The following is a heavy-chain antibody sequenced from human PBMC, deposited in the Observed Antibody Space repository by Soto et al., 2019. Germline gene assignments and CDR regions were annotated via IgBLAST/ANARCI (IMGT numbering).Heavy chain of an antibody. J-gene: IGHJ6*04. D-gene: IGHD3-16*01. Sequence: QVQLVQSGAEVTNPGASVKVSCQASGYTFTSYGIGWARQSPGHGLEWMGWINTYNGNTNYAQNVQARFTLTTDTSTSNAYMKLRSLRSNATAIYYCEMVDVYVTPSPQDVWGKWTTVIVSS. CDR2: INTYNGNT. V-gene: IGHV1-18*01. CDR3: EMVDVYVTPSPQDV. CDR1: GYTFTSYG.